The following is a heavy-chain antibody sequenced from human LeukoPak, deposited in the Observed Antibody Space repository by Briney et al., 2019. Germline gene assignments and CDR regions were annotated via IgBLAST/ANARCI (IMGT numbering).Heavy chain of an antibody. CDR2: IKQDGSEK. V-gene: IGHV3-7*03. CDR3: AKVAEGTPCLDY. J-gene: IGHJ4*02. D-gene: IGHD1-1*01. Sequence: GGSLRLSCAASGFTFSSYWISWVRQAPGKGLEWVANIKQDGSEKYYVDSVRGRFTISRDNAKNSLYLQMNSLRAEDTAVYNCAKVAEGTPCLDYWGQGTLVTVSS. CDR1: GFTFSSYW.